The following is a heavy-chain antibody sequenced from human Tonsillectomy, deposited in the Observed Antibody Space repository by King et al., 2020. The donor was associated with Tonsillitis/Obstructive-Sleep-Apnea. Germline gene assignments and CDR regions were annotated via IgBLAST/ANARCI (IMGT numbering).Heavy chain of an antibody. D-gene: IGHD3-10*01. Sequence: DVRLVESGGGLVQPGGSLRLSCAASGFTFSSYAMSWVRQAPGKGLEWVSAISGSGGSTYSADSVKGRFTISRDNSKNTLYLQMNSLRAEDTAVYYCAKRSTGIYYYYMDVWGKGTTVTVSS. CDR1: GFTFSSYA. CDR2: ISGSGGST. J-gene: IGHJ6*03. V-gene: IGHV3-23*04. CDR3: AKRSTGIYYYYMDV.